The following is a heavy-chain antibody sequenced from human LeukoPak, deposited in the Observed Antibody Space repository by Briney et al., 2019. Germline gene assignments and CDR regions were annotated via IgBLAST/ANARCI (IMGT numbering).Heavy chain of an antibody. D-gene: IGHD6-19*01. V-gene: IGHV3-30-3*01. J-gene: IGHJ4*02. CDR3: AKAHGAGTRFDY. Sequence: GRSLRLSCAASGFTFSSYAMHWVRQAPGKGLEWVAVISYDGSNKYYADSVKGRFTISRDNSKNTLYLQMNSLRAEDTAVYYCAKAHGAGTRFDYWGQGTLVTVSS. CDR1: GFTFSSYA. CDR2: ISYDGSNK.